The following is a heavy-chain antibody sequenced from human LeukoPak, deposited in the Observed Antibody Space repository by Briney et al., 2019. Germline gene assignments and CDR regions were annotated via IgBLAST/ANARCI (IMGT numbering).Heavy chain of an antibody. CDR2: VFYTGRT. D-gene: IGHD3-22*01. CDR3: ARYRIYYYDSGSYPEGYFDY. V-gene: IGHV4-39*01. Sequence: SETLSLTCTVSDGSIWTGDYYWGWIRQSPGRGLEWIVNVFYTGRTYYNPSLKGLTTISVDTSRNQFSLRLNSVTAADTAVYYCARYRIYYYDSGSYPEGYFDYWGQGTLVTVSS. J-gene: IGHJ4*02. CDR1: DGSIWTGDYY.